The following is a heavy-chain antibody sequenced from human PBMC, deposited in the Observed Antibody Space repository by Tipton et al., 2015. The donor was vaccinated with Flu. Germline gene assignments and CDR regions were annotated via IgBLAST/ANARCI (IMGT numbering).Heavy chain of an antibody. CDR2: IYYSGST. J-gene: IGHJ6*02. V-gene: IGHV4-59*01. Sequence: TLSLTCTVSGGSISSYYWSWIRQPPGKGLEWIGYIYYSGSTNYNPSPKSRVTISVDASKNQFSLKLSSVTAADTAVYYCAREEKPYGMDVWGQGTTVTVSS. CDR1: GGSISSYY. CDR3: AREEKPYGMDV.